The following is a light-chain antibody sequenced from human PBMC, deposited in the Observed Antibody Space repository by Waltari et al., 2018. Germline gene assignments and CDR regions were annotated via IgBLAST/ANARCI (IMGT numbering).Light chain of an antibody. CDR2: DAS. J-gene: IGKJ4*01. CDR1: KDILNY. Sequence: DIQMTQSPSSLSASVGDRVTITCQASKDILNYLNWYQQKSGKAPDLLISDASNLKTGVPSRFSGSGSGTYFTLTISGLQPEDIATYYCQHQGTFGGGTKVEIK. CDR3: QHQGT. V-gene: IGKV1-33*01.